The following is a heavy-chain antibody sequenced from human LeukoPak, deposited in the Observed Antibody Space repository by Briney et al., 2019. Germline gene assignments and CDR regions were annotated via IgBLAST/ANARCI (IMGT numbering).Heavy chain of an antibody. D-gene: IGHD3-22*01. CDR3: AKDIGVVTYYFDY. J-gene: IGHJ4*02. CDR1: GFTFSSYE. Sequence: GGSLRLSCAASGFTFSSYEMNWVRQAPGKGLEWVSAISGSGGSTYYADSVKGRFTISRDNSKNTLYLQMNSLRAEDTAVYYCAKDIGVVTYYFDYWGQGTLVTVSS. CDR2: ISGSGGST. V-gene: IGHV3-23*01.